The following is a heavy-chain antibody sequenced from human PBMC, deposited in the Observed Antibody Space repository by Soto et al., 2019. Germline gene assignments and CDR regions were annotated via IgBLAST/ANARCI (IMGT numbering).Heavy chain of an antibody. J-gene: IGHJ6*03. D-gene: IGHD2-15*01. CDR3: ARAVVVSAPYYYMDV. CDR2: ISGFNGNT. CDR1: GYPFSSYG. Sequence: ASVKVSCKASGYPFSSYGVSWVRQAPGQGLEWMGCISGFNGNTKYAQKFQGRVTMTTDTSTSTAYMELSSLSSDDTAVYYCARAVVVSAPYYYMDVWGTGTTVTVSS. V-gene: IGHV1-18*01.